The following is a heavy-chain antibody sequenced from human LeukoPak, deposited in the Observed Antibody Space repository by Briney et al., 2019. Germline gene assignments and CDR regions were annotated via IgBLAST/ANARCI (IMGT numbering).Heavy chain of an antibody. J-gene: IGHJ6*02. V-gene: IGHV4-34*01. Sequence: SETLSLTCAVYGGSFSGYYWSWIRQPPGKGLEWIGEINHSGSTNYNPSLKSRVTISVDTSKNQFSLKLSSVTAADTAVYYCARGSWNWGYYYYYGMDVWGQGTTVTVSS. CDR2: INHSGST. D-gene: IGHD1-7*01. CDR3: ARGSWNWGYYYYYGMDV. CDR1: GGSFSGYY.